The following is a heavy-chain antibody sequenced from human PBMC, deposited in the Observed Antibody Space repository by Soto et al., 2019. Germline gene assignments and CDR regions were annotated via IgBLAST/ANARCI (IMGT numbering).Heavy chain of an antibody. CDR3: ARGSSDMGTSVDS. CDR1: GYSFTNNY. CDR2: INPSNGRP. V-gene: IGHV1-46*01. Sequence: QVQLVQSGAEVRKPGASVRISCKASGYSFTNNYIHWVRQAPGRGFECLAMINPSNGRPGYGRKFLGRDTLTRDASTSTVFMAPTSLGSEDTALYSCARGSSDMGTSVDSGGQGTVVAVSS. J-gene: IGHJ4*02. D-gene: IGHD1-1*01.